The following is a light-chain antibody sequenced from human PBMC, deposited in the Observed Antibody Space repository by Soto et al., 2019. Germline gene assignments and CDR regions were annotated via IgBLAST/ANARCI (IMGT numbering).Light chain of an antibody. Sequence: DSVMTQFPLSLSVTPGEPASISCRSSQSLLHSNGYNYLDWYVQKPGQSPQLLIYLGSNRASGVPERFSGSGSGTDFTLTISRVEAEDVGVYYCMQALQIRVEFGQGTKVEIK. CDR3: MQALQIRVE. V-gene: IGKV2-28*01. J-gene: IGKJ1*01. CDR2: LGS. CDR1: QSLLHSNGYNY.